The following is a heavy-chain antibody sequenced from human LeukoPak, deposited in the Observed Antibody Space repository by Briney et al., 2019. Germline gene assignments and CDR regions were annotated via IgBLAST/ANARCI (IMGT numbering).Heavy chain of an antibody. CDR3: AREADGYNSDY. D-gene: IGHD5-24*01. CDR2: IYSGGST. CDR1: GFTVSSNY. J-gene: IGHJ4*02. Sequence: GGSLRLSCAASGFTVSSNYMSWVRQAPGKGLEWVSVIYSGGSTYYADSVKGRFTISRDNSKNTPYLQMNSLRAEDTAVYYCAREADGYNSDYWGQGTLVTVSS. V-gene: IGHV3-53*01.